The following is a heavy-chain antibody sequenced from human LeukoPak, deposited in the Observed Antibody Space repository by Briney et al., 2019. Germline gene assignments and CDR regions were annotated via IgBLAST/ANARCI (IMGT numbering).Heavy chain of an antibody. V-gene: IGHV3-66*01. CDR3: AAKGNGYTGIYLFAH. CDR2: LYASGIT. CDR1: GFGVSVNY. D-gene: IGHD1-26*01. J-gene: IGHJ4*02. Sequence: GGSLRLSCAASGFGVSVNYMSWVRQAPGKGLEWVSVLYASGITKYADSVRGRFTISRDTSDNTLHLQMNGLGAEDSAVYYCAAKGNGYTGIYLFAHWGQGTLVTVS.